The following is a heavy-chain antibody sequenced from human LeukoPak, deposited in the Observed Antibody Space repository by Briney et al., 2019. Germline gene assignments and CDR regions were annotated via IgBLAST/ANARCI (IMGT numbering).Heavy chain of an antibody. Sequence: GGSLRLSCAASGFTFSSYSVNWVRQAPGKGLGGVSSISSGSSYIYYADSVKGRFTISRDNAKNSLYLQMNSLRAEDTAVYYCARVMHSSGYFPDYWGQGTLVTVSS. J-gene: IGHJ4*02. D-gene: IGHD3-22*01. V-gene: IGHV3-21*01. CDR3: ARVMHSSGYFPDY. CDR1: GFTFSSYS. CDR2: ISSGSSYI.